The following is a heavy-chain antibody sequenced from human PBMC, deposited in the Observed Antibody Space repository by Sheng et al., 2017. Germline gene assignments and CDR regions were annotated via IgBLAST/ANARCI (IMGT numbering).Heavy chain of an antibody. CDR3: ARGGGYCSGGTCYTWFDP. CDR1: GYSISSGYY. J-gene: IGHJ5*02. V-gene: IGHV4-38-2*02. Sequence: QVQLQESGPGLVKPSETLSLTCTVSGYSISSGYYWGWIRQPPGKGLEWIGSIYHSGSTYYNPSLKSRVTISVDTSKNHFSLKLSSVTAADTAVYYCARGGGYCSGGTCYTWFDPVGPGNPGHRLL. D-gene: IGHD2-15*01. CDR2: IYHSGST.